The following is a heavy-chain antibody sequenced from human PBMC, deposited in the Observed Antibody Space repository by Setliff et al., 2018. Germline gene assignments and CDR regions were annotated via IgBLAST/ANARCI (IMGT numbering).Heavy chain of an antibody. CDR3: ARKGISALSGAFDM. D-gene: IGHD1-26*01. CDR2: IYTSGST. V-gene: IGHV4-4*07. CDR1: GGSISNYY. Sequence: PSETLSLTCTVSGGSISNYYWSWTRQPAGKGLEWIGRIYTSGSTNYNPSLKSRVTMSVDTSKNQFSLKLSSVTAADTAVYYCARKGISALSGAFDMWGQGTMVTVSS. J-gene: IGHJ3*02.